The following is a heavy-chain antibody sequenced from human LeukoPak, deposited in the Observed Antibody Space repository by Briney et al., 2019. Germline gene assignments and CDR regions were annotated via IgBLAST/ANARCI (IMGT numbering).Heavy chain of an antibody. CDR2: IYNSGST. Sequence: SETLSLTWTVSGGSISSYYWSWIRQSPGKGLEWIGYIYNSGSTIYNPSLKSRVTISVDTSKKQFSLNLSSVTAADTAVYFCARSSNWYSLDYWGQGTLVTVSS. D-gene: IGHD6-13*01. V-gene: IGHV4-59*01. J-gene: IGHJ4*02. CDR3: ARSSNWYSLDY. CDR1: GGSISSYY.